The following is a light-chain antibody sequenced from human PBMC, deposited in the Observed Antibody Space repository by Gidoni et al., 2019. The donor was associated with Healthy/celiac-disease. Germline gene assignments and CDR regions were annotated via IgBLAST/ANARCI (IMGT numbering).Light chain of an antibody. J-gene: IGKJ4*01. Sequence: QSVLYSSNNKNYLAWYQQKPGQPPKLLIYWASTRESGVPDRFSGSGSGTDFTLTISSLQAEDVAVYYCQQYYSTPLTFGGGTKVEIK. V-gene: IGKV4-1*01. CDR3: QQYYSTPLT. CDR2: WAS. CDR1: QSVLYSSNNKNY.